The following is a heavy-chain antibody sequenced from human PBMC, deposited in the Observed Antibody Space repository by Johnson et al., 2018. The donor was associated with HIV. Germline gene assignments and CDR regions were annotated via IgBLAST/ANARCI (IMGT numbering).Heavy chain of an antibody. D-gene: IGHD3-3*01. J-gene: IGHJ3*02. CDR3: AKGISITIFGVVPSAFDI. Sequence: QVLLVESGGGVVQPGGSLRLSCAASGFTFSSYAMHWVRQAPGKGLEWVAVVSYDGSNKYYADSVKGRFSVSRDNSKNTLYLQMNSLRAEDMAVYYCAKGISITIFGVVPSAFDIWGQGTMVTVSS. CDR1: GFTFSSYA. V-gene: IGHV3-30*04. CDR2: VSYDGSNK.